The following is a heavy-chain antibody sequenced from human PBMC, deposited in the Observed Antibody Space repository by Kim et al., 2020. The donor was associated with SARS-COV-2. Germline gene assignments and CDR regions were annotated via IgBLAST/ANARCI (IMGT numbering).Heavy chain of an antibody. J-gene: IGHJ5*01. V-gene: IGHV4-38-2*02. CDR2: IYHSGST. Sequence: SETLSLTCTVSGYSISSGYYWGWIRQPPGKGLEWIGTIYHSGSTSYNPSLKSRVTISVDTSKNQFSLKLSSVTAADTAVYYCARSLTMVRGVISPYNWF. D-gene: IGHD3-10*01. CDR1: GYSISSGYY. CDR3: ARSLTMVRGVISPYNWF.